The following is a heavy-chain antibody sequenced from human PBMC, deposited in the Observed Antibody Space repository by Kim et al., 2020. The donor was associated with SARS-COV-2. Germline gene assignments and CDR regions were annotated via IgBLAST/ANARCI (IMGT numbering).Heavy chain of an antibody. J-gene: IGHJ2*01. D-gene: IGHD6-13*01. Sequence: SETLSLTCAVYGGSFSGYYWSWIRQPPGKGLEWIGEINHSGSTNYNPSLKSRVTISVDTSKNQFSLKLSSVTAADTAVYYCARGRLRQQLKNQNFFDLWGRGTLVTVSS. V-gene: IGHV4-34*01. CDR2: INHSGST. CDR3: ARGRLRQQLKNQNFFDL. CDR1: GGSFSGYY.